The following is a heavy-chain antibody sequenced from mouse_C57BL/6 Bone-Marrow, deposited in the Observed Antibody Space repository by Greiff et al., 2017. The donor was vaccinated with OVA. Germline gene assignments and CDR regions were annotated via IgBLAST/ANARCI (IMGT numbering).Heavy chain of an antibody. CDR3: TRGDTTVVATDY. J-gene: IGHJ2*01. D-gene: IGHD1-1*01. CDR2: ISSGGDYI. Sequence: DVQLVESGEGLVKPGGSLKLSCAASGFTFSSYAMSWVRQTPEKRLEWVAYISSGGDYIYYADTVKGRFTISRDNARNTLYLQMSSLKSEDTAMYYCTRGDTTVVATDYWGQGTTLTVSS. V-gene: IGHV5-9-1*02. CDR1: GFTFSSYA.